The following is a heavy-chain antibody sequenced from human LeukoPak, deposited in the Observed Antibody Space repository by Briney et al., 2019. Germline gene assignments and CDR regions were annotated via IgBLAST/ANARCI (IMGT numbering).Heavy chain of an antibody. CDR1: GYSFTSHW. V-gene: IGHV5-10-1*01. D-gene: IGHD2-15*01. CDR3: AKLTPYCSGGSCTYYYYGMDV. J-gene: IGHJ6*02. Sequence: GESLRISCKGSGYSFTSHWISWVRQMPGKGLEWMGNIDPSDSYTNYSPSFQGNVTISADKSISTAYLQWSSLKASDTAMYYCAKLTPYCSGGSCTYYYYGMDVWGQGTTVTVSS. CDR2: IDPSDSYT.